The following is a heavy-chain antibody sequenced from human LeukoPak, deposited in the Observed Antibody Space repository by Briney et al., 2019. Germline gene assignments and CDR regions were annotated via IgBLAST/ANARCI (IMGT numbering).Heavy chain of an antibody. CDR2: ISRSGSSI. V-gene: IGHV3-48*03. J-gene: IGHJ5*02. CDR3: ARDRSGWYRWFDL. Sequence: GGSLRLSCAASGFTFSSYEMNWVRQAPGKGLEWISYISRSGSSIYYADSVKGRFTISRDNAKNSLYLQMNSLRAEDAAVYYCARDRSGWYRWFDLWGQGTLVTVSS. CDR1: GFTFSSYE. D-gene: IGHD6-19*01.